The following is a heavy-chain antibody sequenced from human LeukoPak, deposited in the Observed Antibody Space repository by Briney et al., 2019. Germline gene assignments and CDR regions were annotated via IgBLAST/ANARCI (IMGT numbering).Heavy chain of an antibody. CDR3: ARHWRSWAPYDYRFSQPPTGFDY. CDR1: GFTVSSNY. D-gene: IGHD4-11*01. V-gene: IGHV3-53*01. Sequence: GGSLRLSCAASGFTVSSNYMSWVRQAPGKGLEWVSVIYSGGSTYYADSVKGRFTISRDNSKNTLYLQMNSLRAEDTAEYYCARHWRSWAPYDYRFSQPPTGFDYWGQGTLVTVSS. J-gene: IGHJ4*02. CDR2: IYSGGST.